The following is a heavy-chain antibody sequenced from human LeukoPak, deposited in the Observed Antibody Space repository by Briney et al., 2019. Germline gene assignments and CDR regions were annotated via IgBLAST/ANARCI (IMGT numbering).Heavy chain of an antibody. D-gene: IGHD3-10*01. CDR1: GGSISSSSYY. V-gene: IGHV4-39*07. CDR2: IYYSGST. J-gene: IGHJ5*02. Sequence: PSETLSLTCTVSGGSISSSSYYWGWIRQPPGKGLEWIGRIYYSGSTYYNPSLKSRVTISVDTSKNQFSLKLSSVTAADTAVYYCARENGGWFGELLGEHNWFDPWGQGTLVTVSS. CDR3: ARENGGWFGELLGEHNWFDP.